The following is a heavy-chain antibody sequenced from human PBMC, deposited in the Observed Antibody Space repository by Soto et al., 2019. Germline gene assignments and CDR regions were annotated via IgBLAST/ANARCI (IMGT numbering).Heavy chain of an antibody. J-gene: IGHJ3*02. CDR3: ARVMSTGAFDI. V-gene: IGHV3-66*01. CDR2: IYSGDLT. Sequence: GGSLRLSCAASGFTVSSNDMTWVRQAPGKGLEWVSVIYSGDLTYYADSVKGRFTISRDNSKNTLYLQMNSLRAEDTAVYYCARVMSTGAFDIWGQGTMVTVSS. CDR1: GFTVSSND.